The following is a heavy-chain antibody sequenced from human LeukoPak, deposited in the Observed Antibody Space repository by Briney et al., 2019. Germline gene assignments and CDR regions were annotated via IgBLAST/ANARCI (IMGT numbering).Heavy chain of an antibody. CDR1: GFTFSNYW. CDR3: AISGLGFGEFRGLDY. V-gene: IGHV3-53*01. Sequence: GGSLRLSCAASGFTFSNYWMSWVRQAPGKGLEWVSVIFSSGPTYYADSVKGRFTISRDTSKNALYLQMNSLRAEDTAVYYCAISGLGFGEFRGLDYWGQGTLVTVSS. J-gene: IGHJ4*02. CDR2: IFSSGPT. D-gene: IGHD3-10*01.